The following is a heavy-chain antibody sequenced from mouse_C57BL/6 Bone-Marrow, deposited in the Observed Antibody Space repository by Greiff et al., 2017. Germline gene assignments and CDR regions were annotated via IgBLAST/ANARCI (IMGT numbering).Heavy chain of an antibody. CDR3: ASPSYSNYAWFAY. CDR1: GFTFSSYA. J-gene: IGHJ3*01. CDR2: ISDGGSYT. V-gene: IGHV5-4*03. D-gene: IGHD2-5*01. Sequence: EVMLVESGGGLVKPGGSLKLSCAASGFTFSSYAMSWVRQTPEKRLEWVATISDGGSYTYYPDNVKGRFTISRDNAKNNLYLQMSHLKSEDTAMYYCASPSYSNYAWFAYWGQGTLVTVSA.